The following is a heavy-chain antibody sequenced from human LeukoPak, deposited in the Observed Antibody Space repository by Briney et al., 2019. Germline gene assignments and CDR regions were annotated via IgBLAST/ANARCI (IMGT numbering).Heavy chain of an antibody. J-gene: IGHJ4*02. CDR3: ARSESYVWGSYRVDY. V-gene: IGHV1-18*01. D-gene: IGHD3-16*02. Sequence: GASVKVSCKASGYTFTSYGISWVRQAPGQGLEWMGWISAYNSNTNYAQKLQGRVTMTTDTSTSTAYMELRSLRSDDTAVYYCARSESYVWGSYRVDYWGQGTLVTVSS. CDR1: GYTFTSYG. CDR2: ISAYNSNT.